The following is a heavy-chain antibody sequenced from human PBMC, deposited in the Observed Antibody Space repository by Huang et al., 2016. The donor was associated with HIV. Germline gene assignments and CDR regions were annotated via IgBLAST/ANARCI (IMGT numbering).Heavy chain of an antibody. CDR1: GDSVDSGYSY. D-gene: IGHD1-1*01. J-gene: IGHJ3*01. CDR2: IYSNGKT. CDR3: SRGPSTPATEL. V-gene: IGHV4-39*02. Sequence: QVQLQESGQGLVKPSDTLSLTCIVSGDSVDSGYSYWGWVRQPPGKGLEWMGSIYSNGKTYYNKYLKSRITISVDTSKNHFSLNLKTVTAADTAVYYCSRGPSTPATELWGQGTMVTVSS.